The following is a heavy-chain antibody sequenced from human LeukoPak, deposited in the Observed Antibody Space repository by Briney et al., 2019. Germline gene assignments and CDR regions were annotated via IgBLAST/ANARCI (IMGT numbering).Heavy chain of an antibody. V-gene: IGHV3-23*01. J-gene: IGHJ4*02. Sequence: GGSLRLSCAASGFSFSSYGMSWVRQAPGKGLEWVSDISGGGIRRNYADSVKGRFTISRDNSKNTLYLQMNSLRAEDTAVYYCASVAGTLPPFDYWGQGTLVTVSS. D-gene: IGHD6-19*01. CDR3: ASVAGTLPPFDY. CDR2: ISGGGIRR. CDR1: GFSFSSYG.